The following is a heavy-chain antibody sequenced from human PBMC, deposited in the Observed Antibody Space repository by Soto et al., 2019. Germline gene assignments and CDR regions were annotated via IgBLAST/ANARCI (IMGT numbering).Heavy chain of an antibody. D-gene: IGHD3-22*01. J-gene: IGHJ5*02. CDR1: GGSISSGGYY. CDR3: ARAVYYYDSSGYYYWFDP. CDR2: IYYSGST. Sequence: SETLSLTCTVSGGSISSGGYYWSWIRQHPGKGLEWIGYIYYSGSTYYNPSLKSRVTISVDTSKNQFSLKLSSVTAADTAVYYCARAVYYYDSSGYYYWFDPWGQGILVTVSS. V-gene: IGHV4-31*03.